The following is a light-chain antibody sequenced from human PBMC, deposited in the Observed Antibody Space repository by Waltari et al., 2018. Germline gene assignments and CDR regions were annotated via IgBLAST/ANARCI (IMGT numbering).Light chain of an antibody. CDR3: QLYNNWPPMYT. V-gene: IGKV3-15*01. CDR1: QSVNNF. CDR2: GAY. J-gene: IGKJ2*01. Sequence: EIVMTQSPATLSVSLGERATLSCRASQSVNNFVAWYKKKPRQATRLLIYGAYTRSTGIPARFRGSGTGTVVTLTISSLHSEDFAVYYCQLYNNWPPMYTFGQGTKLEIK.